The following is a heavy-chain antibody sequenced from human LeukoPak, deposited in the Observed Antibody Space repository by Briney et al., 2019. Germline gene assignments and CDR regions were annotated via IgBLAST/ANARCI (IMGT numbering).Heavy chain of an antibody. D-gene: IGHD1-1*01. Sequence: SETLSLTCAVYGGSLSGYYWSWIRQPPGKGLEWIGYIYYSGSTTYNPSLKSRVSISVDTSKNQFSLKLSSVTAADTAVYYCARGVAGTGLGGAFDYWGQGTLVTVSS. J-gene: IGHJ4*02. V-gene: IGHV4-59*01. CDR2: IYYSGST. CDR3: ARGVAGTGLGGAFDY. CDR1: GGSLSGYY.